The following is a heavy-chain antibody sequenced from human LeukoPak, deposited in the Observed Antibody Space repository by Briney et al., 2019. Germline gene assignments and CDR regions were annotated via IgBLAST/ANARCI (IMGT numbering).Heavy chain of an antibody. Sequence: SETLSLTCAVYGGSFSGYYWNWIRQPPGKGLEWIGEINHSGSTNYNPSLKSRVTISVDTSKNQFSLKLSSVTAADTAVYYCARHGKLTYYYDSSGYSTCYNWFDPWGQGTLVTVSS. D-gene: IGHD3-22*01. J-gene: IGHJ5*02. CDR2: INHSGST. V-gene: IGHV4-34*01. CDR3: ARHGKLTYYYDSSGYSTCYNWFDP. CDR1: GGSFSGYY.